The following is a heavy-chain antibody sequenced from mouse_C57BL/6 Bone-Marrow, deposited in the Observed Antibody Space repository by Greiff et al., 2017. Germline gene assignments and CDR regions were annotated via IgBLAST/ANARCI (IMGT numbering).Heavy chain of an antibody. CDR1: GFTFSDYY. V-gene: IGHV5-16*01. Sequence: EVKVVESEGGLVQPGSSMKLSCTASGFTFSDYYMAWVRQVPEKGLEWVANINYDGSSTYYLDSLKSRFIISRDNAKNILYLQMSSLKSEDTATYYCARDKSSYAFDVWGTGTTVTVSS. CDR3: ARDKSSYAFDV. J-gene: IGHJ1*03. CDR2: INYDGSST. D-gene: IGHD1-1*01.